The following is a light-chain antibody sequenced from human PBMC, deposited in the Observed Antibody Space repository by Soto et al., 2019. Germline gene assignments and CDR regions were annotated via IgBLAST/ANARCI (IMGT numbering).Light chain of an antibody. V-gene: IGLV2-23*02. CDR3: CSYAGSSTWV. Sequence: QSVLTQPASVSGSPGQSITISCTGTSSDIGNYDFVSWYQQVPGTAPKAMIYEVSSRPSGVSNRFSGSKSGNTASLTISGLQAEDEADYYCCSYAGSSTWVFGGGTQLTVL. CDR2: EVS. CDR1: SSDIGNYDF. J-gene: IGLJ3*02.